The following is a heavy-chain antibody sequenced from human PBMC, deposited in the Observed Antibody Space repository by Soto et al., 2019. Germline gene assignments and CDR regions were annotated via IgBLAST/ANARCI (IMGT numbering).Heavy chain of an antibody. CDR2: IYYSGST. V-gene: IGHV4-59*01. CDR3: AGSSVLLWFGLDY. J-gene: IGHJ4*02. CDR1: GGSISSYY. Sequence: QVQLQESGPGLVKPSETLSLTCTVSGGSISSYYWSWIRQPPGKGLEWIGYIYYSGSTNFNPSLKIRVTISVDTAKNQFSVKLSSVTAADMAVYYWAGSSVLLWFGLDYWGQGTLVTVSS. D-gene: IGHD3-10*01.